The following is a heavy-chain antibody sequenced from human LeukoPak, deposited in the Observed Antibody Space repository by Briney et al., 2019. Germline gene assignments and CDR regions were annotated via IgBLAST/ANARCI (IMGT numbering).Heavy chain of an antibody. CDR3: AKDLFSGSGRAGNMDV. D-gene: IGHD3-10*01. V-gene: IGHV3-21*04. J-gene: IGHJ6*03. CDR1: GFTFSSYS. CDR2: ISSGSSYI. Sequence: PGGSLRLSCAASGFTFSSYSMNWVRQAPGKGLEWVSSISSGSSYIYYADSVKGRFTISRDNAKNSLYLQMNSLRAEDTAVYYCAKDLFSGSGRAGNMDVWGKGTTVTVSS.